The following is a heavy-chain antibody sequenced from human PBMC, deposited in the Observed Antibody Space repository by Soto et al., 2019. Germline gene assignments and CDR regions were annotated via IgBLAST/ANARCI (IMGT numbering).Heavy chain of an antibody. J-gene: IGHJ4*02. D-gene: IGHD4-17*01. CDR1: GYSFTNFW. Sequence: PGESLKISCETSGYSFTNFWISWVRQMPGKGLEWMGRIDPSDSYTNYSPSFQGHVTFSADESINTAYLQWSSLKASDTAMYYCARHRHPFSPFIVVTTLGLDYRAQRTPVTGSS. CDR2: IDPSDSYT. CDR3: ARHRHPFSPFIVVTTLGLDY. V-gene: IGHV5-10-1*01.